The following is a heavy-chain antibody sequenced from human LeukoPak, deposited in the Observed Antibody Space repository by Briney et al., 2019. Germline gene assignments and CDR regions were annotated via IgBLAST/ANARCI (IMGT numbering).Heavy chain of an antibody. CDR2: IFTSGGT. CDR1: GDSITSVSYH. Sequence: SETLSLTCTVSGDSITSVSYHWSWIRQPAGKGLEWIGRIFTSGGTSYNPTLKSRVTILVDTSKNQFSLRLSSVTAADTAVYYCARWGAGFDPWGQGNLVTVSS. V-gene: IGHV4-61*02. J-gene: IGHJ5*02. CDR3: ARWGAGFDP. D-gene: IGHD3-16*01.